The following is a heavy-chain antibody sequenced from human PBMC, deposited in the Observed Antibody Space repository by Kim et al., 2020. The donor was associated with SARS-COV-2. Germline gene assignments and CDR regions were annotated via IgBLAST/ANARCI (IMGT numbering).Heavy chain of an antibody. J-gene: IGHJ4*01. Sequence: GGSLRLSCVASGFTFSTYSMSWVRQAPGKGLEWVSYISTGSTTINYADSVRGRFTISRDNAKNSLYLQMNSLRDEDTAVYYCARRTLRGVVFAPGFGYWG. CDR1: GFTFSTYS. CDR3: ARRTLRGVVFAPGFGY. D-gene: IGHD2-15*01. V-gene: IGHV3-48*02. CDR2: ISTGSTTI.